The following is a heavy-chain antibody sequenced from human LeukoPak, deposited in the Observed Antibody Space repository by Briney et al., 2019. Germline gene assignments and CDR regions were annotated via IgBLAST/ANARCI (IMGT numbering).Heavy chain of an antibody. CDR2: INPSSGGT. V-gene: IGHV1-2*02. Sequence: ASVKVSCKASGYTFTGYYMHWVRQAPGQGLEWMGWINPSSGGTNYAQKFQGRVTMTRDTSISTAYMELSRLRSDDTAVYYCARAPLPDYGDPGGIDYWGQGTLVTVSS. CDR3: ARAPLPDYGDPGGIDY. CDR1: GYTFTGYY. D-gene: IGHD4-17*01. J-gene: IGHJ4*02.